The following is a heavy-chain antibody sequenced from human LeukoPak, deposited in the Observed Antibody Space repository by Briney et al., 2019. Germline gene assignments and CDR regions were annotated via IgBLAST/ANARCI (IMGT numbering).Heavy chain of an antibody. Sequence: GESLKISCKGSGYSFTNYWIGWVRQMPGKGLEWMGIIYPGDSDTRYSPSFQGQVTISADKSISTAYLQWSSLKASDTAMYYCARRQDSSGYSDAFDIWGQGTMVSVSX. CDR3: ARRQDSSGYSDAFDI. D-gene: IGHD3-22*01. V-gene: IGHV5-51*01. J-gene: IGHJ3*02. CDR2: IYPGDSDT. CDR1: GYSFTNYW.